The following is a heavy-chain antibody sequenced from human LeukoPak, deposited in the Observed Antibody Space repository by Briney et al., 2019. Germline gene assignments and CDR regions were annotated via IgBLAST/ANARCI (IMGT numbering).Heavy chain of an antibody. D-gene: IGHD2-2*01. CDR2: ISWNSGSI. CDR3: AKDFNRYCSSTSCFDFDY. Sequence: GGSLRLSCAASGFTFDDYAMHWVRQAPGKGLEWVSGISWNSGSIGYADSVKGRFTISRDNAKNSLYLQMNSLRAEDTALYYCAKDFNRYCSSTSCFDFDYWGQGTLVTVSS. V-gene: IGHV3-9*01. CDR1: GFTFDDYA. J-gene: IGHJ4*02.